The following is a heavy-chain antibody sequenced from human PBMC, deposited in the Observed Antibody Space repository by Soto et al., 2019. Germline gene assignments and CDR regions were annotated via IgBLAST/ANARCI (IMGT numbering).Heavy chain of an antibody. CDR3: AREGGDSYGYYYYGMDV. Sequence: QVQLVQSGAEVKKPGASVKVSCKASGYTFTGYYMHWVRQALGQGLEWMGWINPNSGGTNYAQKFQGWVTMTRDTSISTAYMELSRLRSDDTAVYYCAREGGDSYGYYYYGMDVWGQGTTVTVSS. D-gene: IGHD5-18*01. CDR2: INPNSGGT. V-gene: IGHV1-2*04. CDR1: GYTFTGYY. J-gene: IGHJ6*02.